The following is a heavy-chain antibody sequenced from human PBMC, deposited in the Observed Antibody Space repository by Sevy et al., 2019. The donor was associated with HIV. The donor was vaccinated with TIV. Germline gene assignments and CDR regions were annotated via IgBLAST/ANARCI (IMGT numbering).Heavy chain of an antibody. D-gene: IGHD3-22*01. V-gene: IGHV3-23*01. CDR1: GFTFSSYA. J-gene: IGHJ4*02. Sequence: GGSLRLSCAASGFTFSSYAMNWVRQAPGKGLEWVSGISGSGGSGDKTNYADSVKGRFTISRDDSKNSLYLQLNRLRAEETAIYNCARKYDSSGYFEYWGQGNLVTVSS. CDR2: ISGSGGSGDKT. CDR3: ARKYDSSGYFEY.